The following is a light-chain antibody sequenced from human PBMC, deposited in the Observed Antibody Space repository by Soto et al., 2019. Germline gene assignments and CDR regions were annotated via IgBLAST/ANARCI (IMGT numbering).Light chain of an antibody. Sequence: EIVMTQSPATLSVSPGERATLSCRASQNVSSNLAWYQQKPGQAPRLLMYGISTRATGIPARFSGSGSGTEFTLTISSLQSEDFAIYYCQQHNNWPLTFGGGTKVEIK. CDR3: QQHNNWPLT. CDR1: QNVSSN. V-gene: IGKV3-15*01. CDR2: GIS. J-gene: IGKJ4*01.